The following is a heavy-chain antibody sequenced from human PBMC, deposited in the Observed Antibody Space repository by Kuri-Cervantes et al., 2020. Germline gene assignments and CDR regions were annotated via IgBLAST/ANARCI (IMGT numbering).Heavy chain of an antibody. CDR2: ISSSGSTI. Sequence: GESLKISCAASGFTFSDYYMSWIRQAPGKGLEWVSYISSSGSTIYYADSVKGRFTISRDNAKNSLYLQMNSLRAEDTAVYYCARDSDSSGYYGLDYWGQGTRVTVSS. J-gene: IGHJ4*02. D-gene: IGHD3-22*01. V-gene: IGHV3-11*01. CDR1: GFTFSDYY. CDR3: ARDSDSSGYYGLDY.